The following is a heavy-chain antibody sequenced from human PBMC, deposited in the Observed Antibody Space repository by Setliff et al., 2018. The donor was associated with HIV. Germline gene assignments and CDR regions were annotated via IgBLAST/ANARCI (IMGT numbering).Heavy chain of an antibody. Sequence: PSETLSLTCTVSGDSTSSSSSYWGWIRQPPGKGREWIGSIYYSESTYYNPYLKSRVTISVDTSKNQFSLKLNSVTAADTAVYYCARTRGYTYGYIDALAQGTLVTVSS. CDR2: IYYSEST. CDR1: GDSTSSSSSY. V-gene: IGHV4-39*01. CDR3: ARTRGYTYGYIDA. D-gene: IGHD5-18*01. J-gene: IGHJ4*02.